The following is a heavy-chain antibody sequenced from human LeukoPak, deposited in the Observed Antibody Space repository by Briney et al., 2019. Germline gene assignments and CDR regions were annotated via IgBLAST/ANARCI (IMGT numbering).Heavy chain of an antibody. J-gene: IGHJ4*02. D-gene: IGHD6-19*01. CDR1: GFTFTRYG. V-gene: IGHV1-18*01. CDR2: ISAYNGDT. Sequence: ASVKVSCKASGFTFTRYGISWVRQAPGQGLEWMGWISAYNGDTKYAQKFQDRLTMTTDTSTSTAYMELRSLRSDDTAVYYCARDPSNTSGWYAWADYWGQGTLLTVSS. CDR3: ARDPSNTSGWYAWADY.